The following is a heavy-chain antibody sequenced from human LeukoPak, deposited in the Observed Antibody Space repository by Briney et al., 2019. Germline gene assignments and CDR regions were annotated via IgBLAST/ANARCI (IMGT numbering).Heavy chain of an antibody. CDR3: SGSQSYGDDAVDS. J-gene: IGHJ3*02. V-gene: IGHV1-69*05. D-gene: IGHD5-18*01. CDR2: IIPYVGTT. CDR1: GGTFSRYA. Sequence: SVRVSCMASGGTFSRYAISWVRQAPGQGLEWRGGIIPYVGTTNYAQNFQGRVTITTGETTNTAYMELSSRRSEDTAVYYCSGSQSYGDDAVDSGGQGPTAAVSA.